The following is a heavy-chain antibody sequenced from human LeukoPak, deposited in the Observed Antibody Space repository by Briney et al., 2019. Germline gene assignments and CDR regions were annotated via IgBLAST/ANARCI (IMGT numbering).Heavy chain of an antibody. J-gene: IGHJ4*02. CDR1: GGTFSSYA. V-gene: IGHV1-69*06. Sequence: SVTVPCKASGGTFSSYAISWVRQAPGQGLEWMGRIIPIFGTANYAQKFQGRVTITADKSTSTAYMELSSLRSEDTAVYYCARGRDYYDSSGYYWSDYWGQGTLVTVSS. CDR3: ARGRDYYDSSGYYWSDY. D-gene: IGHD3-22*01. CDR2: IIPIFGTA.